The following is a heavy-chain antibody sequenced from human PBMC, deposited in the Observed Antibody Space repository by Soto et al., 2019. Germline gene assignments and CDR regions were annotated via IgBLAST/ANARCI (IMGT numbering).Heavy chain of an antibody. CDR3: AHRKVGCSSTSCYEYYFDY. Sequence: QITLKESGPTLVKPTQTLTLTCTFSGFSLSTSGVGVGWIRQPPGKALEWLALIYWDDDKRYSPSLKSRLTITKDTSKNQVVLTMTNMDPVDTVTYYCAHRKVGCSSTSCYEYYFDYWGQGTLVTVSS. CDR1: GFSLSTSGVG. CDR2: IYWDDDK. V-gene: IGHV2-5*02. D-gene: IGHD2-2*01. J-gene: IGHJ4*02.